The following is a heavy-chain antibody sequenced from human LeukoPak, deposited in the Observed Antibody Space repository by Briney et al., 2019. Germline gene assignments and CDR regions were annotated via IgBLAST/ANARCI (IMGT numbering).Heavy chain of an antibody. CDR1: GFTFRNAS. CDR3: ARETMRSRAGAFDI. V-gene: IGHV3-23*01. Sequence: PGGSLRLSCAASGFTFRNASMSWVRQAPGKGLEWVSGICWISGSIGYADSVKGRFTISRDNSKNTLYLQMNSLRAEDTAVYYCARETMRSRAGAFDIWGQGTMVTVSS. CDR2: ICWISGSI. J-gene: IGHJ3*02. D-gene: IGHD3-22*01.